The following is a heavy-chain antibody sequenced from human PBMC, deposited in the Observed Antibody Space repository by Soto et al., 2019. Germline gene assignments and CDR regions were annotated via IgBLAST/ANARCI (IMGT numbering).Heavy chain of an antibody. V-gene: IGHV3-66*01. D-gene: IGHD5-12*01. CDR2: IYSGGST. J-gene: IGHJ4*02. CDR3: ARGYSGNDYTFDY. Sequence: HPGGSLRLSCSASGFTVSSNYMSWVRQAPGKGLEWVSVIYSGGSTYYADSVKGRFSISRDNSKNTLYLQMDSLRAEDTAVYYCARGYSGNDYTFDYWGQGTLVTVSS. CDR1: GFTVSSNY.